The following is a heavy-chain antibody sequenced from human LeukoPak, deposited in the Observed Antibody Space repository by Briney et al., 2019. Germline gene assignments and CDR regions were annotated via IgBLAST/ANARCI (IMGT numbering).Heavy chain of an antibody. Sequence: PGGSLRLSCAASGFTFSFYWMGWVRQAPGKGLEWVANINQDGSDKYYVDSVKGRFSISRDNAKNSLYLQMNSLRDEDTAVYYCARKRFEVFDYWGQGTLVTVSS. CDR1: GFTFSFYW. D-gene: IGHD5-24*01. J-gene: IGHJ4*02. CDR3: ARKRFEVFDY. V-gene: IGHV3-7*02. CDR2: INQDGSDK.